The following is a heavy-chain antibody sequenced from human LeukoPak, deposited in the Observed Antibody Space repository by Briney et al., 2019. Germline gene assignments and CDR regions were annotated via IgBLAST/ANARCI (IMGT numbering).Heavy chain of an antibody. J-gene: IGHJ4*02. CDR3: ARGGFTYGVDY. D-gene: IGHD5-18*01. V-gene: IGHV1-2*02. CDR1: GYTFTGYY. CDR2: INGNSGGT. Sequence: GASVKVSCKASGYTFTGYYIHWVRQAPGQGLEWMAWINGNSGGTNFAQKFQGRVTMTRDTSISTAYMELSRLRSDDTAVYYCARGGFTYGVDYWGQGTLVTVSS.